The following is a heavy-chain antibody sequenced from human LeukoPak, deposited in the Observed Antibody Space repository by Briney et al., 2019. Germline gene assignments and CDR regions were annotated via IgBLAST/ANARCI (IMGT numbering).Heavy chain of an antibody. V-gene: IGHV3-23*01. Sequence: GGSLRLSCVTPGFTFMTYSMIWVRQAPGKGLEWVAGIYGSGRDTFYADSVKGRFTISKDSSRKMLFLQMNSLRAEDTAIYYCARGGYYDFWSGYSGPWGQGTLVTVSS. J-gene: IGHJ5*02. CDR3: ARGGYYDFWSGYSGP. D-gene: IGHD3-3*01. CDR2: IYGSGRDT. CDR1: GFTFMTYS.